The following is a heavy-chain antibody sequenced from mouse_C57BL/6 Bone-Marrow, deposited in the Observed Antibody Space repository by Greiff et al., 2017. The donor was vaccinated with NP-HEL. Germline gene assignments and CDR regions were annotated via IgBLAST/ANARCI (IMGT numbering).Heavy chain of an antibody. CDR2: IYPRSGNT. CDR1: GYTFTSYG. V-gene: IGHV1-81*01. CDR3: ARRGPYYSNYVYFDV. D-gene: IGHD2-5*01. J-gene: IGHJ1*03. Sequence: QVQLKQSGAELARPGASVKLSCKASGYTFTSYGISWVKQRTGQGLEWIGEIYPRSGNTYYNEKFKGKATLTADKSSSTAYMELRSLTSEDSAVYFCARRGPYYSNYVYFDVWGTGTTVTVSS.